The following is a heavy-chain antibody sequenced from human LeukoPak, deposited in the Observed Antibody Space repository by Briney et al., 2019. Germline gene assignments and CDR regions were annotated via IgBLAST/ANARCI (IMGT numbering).Heavy chain of an antibody. CDR2: ISGDGGRT. D-gene: IGHD5/OR15-5a*01. V-gene: IGHV3-43*02. J-gene: IGHJ4*02. CDR3: AKDVSGSIDS. Sequence: PGGSLRLSCAASGFIFSDYNMHLVRHVPGEGLEWVSIISGDGGRTSYADSVKGRVTISRDNSKNSLYLQMNSLRTEDTAFYYCAKDVSGSIDSWGQGTLVTVSS. CDR1: GFIFSDYN.